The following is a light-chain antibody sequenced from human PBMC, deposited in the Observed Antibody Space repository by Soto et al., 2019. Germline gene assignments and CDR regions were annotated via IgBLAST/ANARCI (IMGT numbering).Light chain of an antibody. CDR1: SSDVGGYNY. CDR3: SPYTTSTTLLYV. Sequence: QSALAQPASVSGSPGQSITISCTGTSSDVGGYNYVSWYQQHPGKAPKLMIYDVSNRPSGVSNRFSGSKSGNTASLTISGLQAEDEADYYCSPYTTSTTLLYVSGTGTKVTV. J-gene: IGLJ1*01. V-gene: IGLV2-14*01. CDR2: DVS.